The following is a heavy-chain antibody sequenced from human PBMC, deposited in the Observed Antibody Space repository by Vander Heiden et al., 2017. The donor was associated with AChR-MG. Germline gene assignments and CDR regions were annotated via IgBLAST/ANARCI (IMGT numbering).Heavy chain of an antibody. CDR2: IKREDREK. CDR1: GFSINSHW. Sequence: EVQLVESGGDLVQPGGPRRLSRSPPGFSINSHWLGWVRQAPERGLEWVAIIKREDREKDYVDSVKGRFTISRDNARNSMYVKMNSLRVEDTAVYYCVRGWTFDSWGQGTLVTVSS. J-gene: IGHJ4*02. CDR3: VRGWTFDS. D-gene: IGHD2-15*01. V-gene: IGHV3-7*01.